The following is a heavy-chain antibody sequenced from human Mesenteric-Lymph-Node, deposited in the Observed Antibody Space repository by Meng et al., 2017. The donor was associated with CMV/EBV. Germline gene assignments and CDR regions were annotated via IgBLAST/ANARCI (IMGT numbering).Heavy chain of an antibody. CDR1: GGSISSSSYY. CDR3: ARGPDPRMYSGSYFHYYFDY. Sequence: GSLRLSCTVSGGSISSSSYYWGWIRQPPGKGLEWIGSIYYSGSTYYNPSLKSRVTISVDTSKNQFSLKLSSVTAADTAVYYCARGPDPRMYSGSYFHYYFDYWGQGALVTVSS. CDR2: IYYSGST. D-gene: IGHD1-26*01. J-gene: IGHJ4*02. V-gene: IGHV4-39*01.